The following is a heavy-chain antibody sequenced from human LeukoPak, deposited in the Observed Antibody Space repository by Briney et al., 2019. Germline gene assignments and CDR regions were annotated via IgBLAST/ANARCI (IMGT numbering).Heavy chain of an antibody. CDR1: GFTFSSYA. D-gene: IGHD3-10*01. CDR2: ISGSGGST. CDR3: AKSGSGSYRNWFDP. Sequence: GGSLRLSCAASGFTFSSYATSWVRQAPGKGLEWVSAISGSGGSTYYADSVKGRFTISRDNSKNTLYLQMNSLRAEDTAVYYCAKSGSGSYRNWFDPWGQGTLVTVSS. V-gene: IGHV3-23*01. J-gene: IGHJ5*02.